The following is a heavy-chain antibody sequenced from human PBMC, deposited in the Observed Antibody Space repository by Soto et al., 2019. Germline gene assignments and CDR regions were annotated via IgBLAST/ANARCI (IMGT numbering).Heavy chain of an antibody. J-gene: IGHJ4*02. CDR1: GGTFSSYA. Sequence: GASVKVSCKASGGTFSSYAISWVRQAPGQGLEWMGGIIPIFGTANYAQKFQGRVTITADESTSTAYMELSSLRSEDTAVYYCARDNYYDSRGSFDYWGQGTLVTVYS. V-gene: IGHV1-69*13. CDR2: IIPIFGTA. D-gene: IGHD3-22*01. CDR3: ARDNYYDSRGSFDY.